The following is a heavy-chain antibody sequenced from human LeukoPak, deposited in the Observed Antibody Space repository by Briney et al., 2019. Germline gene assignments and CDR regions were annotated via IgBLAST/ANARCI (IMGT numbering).Heavy chain of an antibody. J-gene: IGHJ5*02. Sequence: PSETLSLTCTVSGGSISSYYWSWIRQPPGKGLEWIGYIYHSGSTYYNPSLKSRVTISVDRSKNQFSLKLSSVTAADTAVYYCARLDYGDYRFDPWGQGTLVTVSS. CDR1: GGSISSYY. V-gene: IGHV4-59*12. D-gene: IGHD4-17*01. CDR3: ARLDYGDYRFDP. CDR2: IYHSGST.